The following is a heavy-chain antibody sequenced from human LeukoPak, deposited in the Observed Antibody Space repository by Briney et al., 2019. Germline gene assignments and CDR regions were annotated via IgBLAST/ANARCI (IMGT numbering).Heavy chain of an antibody. V-gene: IGHV3-23*01. Sequence: GGSLRLSCAASGFTFSNYAMSWVRQAPGKGLEWVSAITGSGGNTYYADSVKGRFTISRDNSKNTLYLQMNSLRAEDKAVYYCAKWGDYDVLTGYYVSDYWGQGTLVTVSS. J-gene: IGHJ4*02. CDR1: GFTFSNYA. D-gene: IGHD3-9*01. CDR3: AKWGDYDVLTGYYVSDY. CDR2: ITGSGGNT.